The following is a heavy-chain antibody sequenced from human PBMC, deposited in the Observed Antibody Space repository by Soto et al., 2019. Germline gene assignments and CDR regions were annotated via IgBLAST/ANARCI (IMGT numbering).Heavy chain of an antibody. J-gene: IGHJ4*02. Sequence: LSLTCTVSGGSISSGDYYWSWIRQPPGKGLEWIGYIYYSGSTYYNPSLKSRVTISVDTSKNQFSLKLSSVTAADTAVYYCARGLGVVVVPAARVFDYWGQGTLVTVSS. D-gene: IGHD2-2*01. CDR1: GGSISSGDYY. V-gene: IGHV4-30-4*01. CDR3: ARGLGVVVVPAARVFDY. CDR2: IYYSGST.